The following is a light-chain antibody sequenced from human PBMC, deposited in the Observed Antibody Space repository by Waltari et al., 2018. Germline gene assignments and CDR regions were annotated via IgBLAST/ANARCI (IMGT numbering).Light chain of an antibody. Sequence: QLVLTQSPSASASLGASVKLTCTLSSGHSTNVIAWLQKRPEEGPRYLMKVNSDGSHNKGDEIPDRVSGSSSGAERDLTISSRQSEDEADYYCQTGGHGTWVFGGGTKLTVL. CDR2: VNSDGSH. CDR1: SGHSTNV. CDR3: QTGGHGTWV. V-gene: IGLV4-69*01. J-gene: IGLJ3*02.